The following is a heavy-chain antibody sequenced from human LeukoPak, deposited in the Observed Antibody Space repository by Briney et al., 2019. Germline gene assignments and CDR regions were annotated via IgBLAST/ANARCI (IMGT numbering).Heavy chain of an antibody. D-gene: IGHD2-15*01. V-gene: IGHV3-7*01. CDR1: GFSISSYY. J-gene: IGHJ4*02. Sequence: PSETLTLSCTVSGFSISSYYNSCVSRPPPRKVLWWANINQHGSETYYIASLKGRFTISRDNAKNSLYLQMNSLRAEDTAVYYCARELKSSNPYCSGGSCYSYFDYWGQGTLVTVSS. CDR3: ARELKSSNPYCSGGSCYSYFDY. CDR2: INQHGSET.